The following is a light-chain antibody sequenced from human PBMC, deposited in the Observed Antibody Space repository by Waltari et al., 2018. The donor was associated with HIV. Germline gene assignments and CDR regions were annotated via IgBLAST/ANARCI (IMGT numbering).Light chain of an antibody. V-gene: IGKV1-8*01. J-gene: IGKJ3*01. CDR1: QGITTS. CDR2: TTS. CDR3: HQYHDFPFT. Sequence: ALRMTQSPSSFSASVGDRVTITCRASQGITTSLARYQQQPGGAPRLLIHTTSTLESGVPSRFSGSGSGTEFTLTISCLQSEDVATYYCHQYHDFPFTFGPGTKVDIK.